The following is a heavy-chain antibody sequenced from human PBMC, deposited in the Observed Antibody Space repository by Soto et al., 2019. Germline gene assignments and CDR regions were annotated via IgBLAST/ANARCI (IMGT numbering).Heavy chain of an antibody. J-gene: IGHJ6*02. V-gene: IGHV3-9*01. CDR1: GFTFDDYA. CDR2: ISWNSGSI. CDR3: ARGKVVVAATVNGMYV. Sequence: GGSLRLSCAASGFTFDDYAMHWVRQAPRKGLEWVSGISWNSGSIGYADSVKGRFTIYRDNSKNTLYLQMNSLRAEDTAVYYCARGKVVVAATVNGMYVWGQGTTVRLL. D-gene: IGHD2-15*01.